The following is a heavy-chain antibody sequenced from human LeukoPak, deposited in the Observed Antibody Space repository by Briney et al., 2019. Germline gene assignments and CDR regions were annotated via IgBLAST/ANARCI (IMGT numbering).Heavy chain of an antibody. CDR2: IRYDGSNK. D-gene: IGHD1-14*01. Sequence: PGGSLRLSCAASGFTFSSYGMHWVRQAPGKGLEWVAFIRYDGSNKYYADSVKGRFTISRDNSKNTLYLQMNSLRAEDTAVYYCARFGISDHAFDYWGQGTLVTVSS. CDR1: GFTFSSYG. J-gene: IGHJ4*02. CDR3: ARFGISDHAFDY. V-gene: IGHV3-33*08.